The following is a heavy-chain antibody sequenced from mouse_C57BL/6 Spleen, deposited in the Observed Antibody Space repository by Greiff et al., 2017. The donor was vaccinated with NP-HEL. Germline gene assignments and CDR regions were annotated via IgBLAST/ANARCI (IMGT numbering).Heavy chain of an antibody. CDR1: GYAFSSYW. V-gene: IGHV1-80*01. D-gene: IGHD1-1*01. CDR3: AKGGISSGPLFDY. CDR2: IYPGDGDT. Sequence: QVQLKQSGAELVKPGASVKISCKASGYAFSSYWMNWVKQRPGKGLEWIGQIYPGDGDTNYNGKFKGKATLTADKSSSTAYMQLSSLTSEDSAVYFCAKGGISSGPLFDYWGQGTTLTVSS. J-gene: IGHJ2*01.